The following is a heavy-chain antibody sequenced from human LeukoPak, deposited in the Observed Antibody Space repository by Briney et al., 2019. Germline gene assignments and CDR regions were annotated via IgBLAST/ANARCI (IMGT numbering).Heavy chain of an antibody. CDR1: GGSISSSSYY. V-gene: IGHV4-39*07. Sequence: SETLSLTCTVSGGSISSSSYYWGWIRQPPGKGLEWIGSIYYSGSTYYNPSLKSRVTMSVDASKNQFSLKLSSVTAADTAVYYCARSKPDAFDIWGQGTMVTVSS. J-gene: IGHJ3*02. CDR2: IYYSGST. CDR3: ARSKPDAFDI.